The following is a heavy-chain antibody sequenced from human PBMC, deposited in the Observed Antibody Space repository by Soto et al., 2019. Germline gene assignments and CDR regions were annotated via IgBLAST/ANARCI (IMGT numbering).Heavy chain of an antibody. CDR1: GFTVSSNY. J-gene: IGHJ6*02. CDR2: IYSDGTT. CDR3: ARDRSASSGYYGMDV. D-gene: IGHD3-10*01. V-gene: IGHV3-53*01. Sequence: PGGSLRLSCAASGFTVSSNYMSWVRQAPGKGLEWVSVIYSDGTTYYADSVKGRFTIPRDNSKNMLYLQMNSPRAEDTAVYYCARDRSASSGYYGMDVWGQGTTVTVSS.